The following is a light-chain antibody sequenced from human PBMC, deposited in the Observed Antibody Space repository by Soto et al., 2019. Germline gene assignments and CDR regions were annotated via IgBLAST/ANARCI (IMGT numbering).Light chain of an antibody. V-gene: IGLV2-14*01. CDR1: SSDVGGYNY. CDR2: EVS. CDR3: SSYTSTISLGV. J-gene: IGLJ1*01. Sequence: QSALTQPASVSGSLVQSITISCTGTSSDVGGYNYVSWYQQHPGKAPKLMIYEVSNRPSGVSTRFSGSKSGNTASLTISGLQAEDEADYFCSSYTSTISLGVFGTGTKVTVL.